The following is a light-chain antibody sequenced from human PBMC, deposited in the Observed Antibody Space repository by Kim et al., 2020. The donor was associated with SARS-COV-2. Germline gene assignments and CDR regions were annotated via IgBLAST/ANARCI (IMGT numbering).Light chain of an antibody. V-gene: IGLV3-21*04. CDR1: HIGSKS. Sequence: ATGKTDRITCGGNHIGSKSVHWYQQKPGQAPVLVIYYDSDRPSGIPERFSGSNSGNTATLTISRVEAGDEADYYCQVWDSSSDHRVFGGGTQLTVL. CDR2: YDS. J-gene: IGLJ3*02. CDR3: QVWDSSSDHRV.